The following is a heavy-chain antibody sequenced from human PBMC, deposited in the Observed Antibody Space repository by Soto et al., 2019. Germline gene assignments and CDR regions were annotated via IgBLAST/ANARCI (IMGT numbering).Heavy chain of an antibody. CDR1: GDSVSSNSVA. CDR2: TYYRSKWYS. D-gene: IGHD4-17*01. V-gene: IGHV6-1*01. Sequence: PSQTLSLTCGISGDSVSSNSVAWNWIRQSPSRGLEWLGRTYYRSKWYSDYAVSVKSRITINLDTSKNQFSLKLSSVTAADTAVYYCISRTVTTCNAFDIWGHGTMVTVSS. CDR3: ISRTVTTCNAFDI. J-gene: IGHJ3*02.